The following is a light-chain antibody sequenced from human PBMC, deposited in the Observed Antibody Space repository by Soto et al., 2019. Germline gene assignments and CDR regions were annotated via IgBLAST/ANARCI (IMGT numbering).Light chain of an antibody. V-gene: IGKV3-15*01. Sequence: IVLTQSAGTVSLSQEERATLSCRASQSVSSNLAWYQQKPGQAPRLLIYGASTRATGIPARFSGSGSGTEFTLTISSLQPDDVATYYCQQYNTYLSFGQGTKV. CDR1: QSVSSN. CDR2: GAS. J-gene: IGKJ1*01. CDR3: QQYNTYLS.